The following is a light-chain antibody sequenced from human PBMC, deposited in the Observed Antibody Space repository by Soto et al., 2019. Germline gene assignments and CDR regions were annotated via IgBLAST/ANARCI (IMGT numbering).Light chain of an antibody. J-gene: IGKJ2*01. CDR1: QSVLYSSNNKNY. Sequence: DIVRTQSPDSLAVSLGERATINCKSSQSVLYSSNNKNYLAWYQQKPGQPPKLLIYWASLRESGVPDRFSGSGSGTDFTLTISSLQAEDVAVYYCQQYDTPPYTFGQGTKLEIK. CDR3: QQYDTPPYT. V-gene: IGKV4-1*01. CDR2: WAS.